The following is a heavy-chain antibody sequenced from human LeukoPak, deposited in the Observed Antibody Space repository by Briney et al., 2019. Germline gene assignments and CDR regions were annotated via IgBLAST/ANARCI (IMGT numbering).Heavy chain of an antibody. V-gene: IGHV3-21*01. Sequence: GGSLRLSCAASGFTFSRYNMNWVRQAPGKGLEWVSSISTSSSYIYYADSVKGRFTISRDNAKNSLYLQMNSLRAEDTAVYYCARAGWIFGVADPPYYFDYWGQGTLVTVSS. D-gene: IGHD3-3*01. J-gene: IGHJ4*02. CDR1: GFTFSRYN. CDR3: ARAGWIFGVADPPYYFDY. CDR2: ISTSSSYI.